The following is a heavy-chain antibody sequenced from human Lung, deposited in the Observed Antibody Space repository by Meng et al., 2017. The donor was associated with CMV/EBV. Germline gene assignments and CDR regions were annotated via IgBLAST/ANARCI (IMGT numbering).Heavy chain of an antibody. CDR3: ARDRTGDCSSTSCYNYYYYYGMEV. J-gene: IGHJ6*01. CDR2: IIPIFGIA. Sequence: SXXVSXKASGGTFSSYAISWVRQAPGQGLEWMGGIIPIFGIANYAQKFQGRVTITTDESTSTAYMEVSSLRSEDTAVYYCARDRTGDCSSTSCYNYYYYYGMEVWXPGNXVNGAS. CDR1: GGTFSSYA. D-gene: IGHD2-2*02. V-gene: IGHV1-69*05.